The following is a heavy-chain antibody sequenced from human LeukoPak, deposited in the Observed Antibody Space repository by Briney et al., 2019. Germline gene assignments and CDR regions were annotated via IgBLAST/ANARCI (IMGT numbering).Heavy chain of an antibody. D-gene: IGHD5-12*01. Sequence: GGSLRLSCAASGFTFSSYWMSWVRRAPGKGLEWVANIKQDGSEKYYVDSVKGRFTISRDNAKNSLYLQMNSLRAEDTAVYYCASSGYSGYDGDYFDYWGQGTLVTVSS. CDR2: IKQDGSEK. V-gene: IGHV3-7*01. CDR3: ASSGYSGYDGDYFDY. CDR1: GFTFSSYW. J-gene: IGHJ4*02.